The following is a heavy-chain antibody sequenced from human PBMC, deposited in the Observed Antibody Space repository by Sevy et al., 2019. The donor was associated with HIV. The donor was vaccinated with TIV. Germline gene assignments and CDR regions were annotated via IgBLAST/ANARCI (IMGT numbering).Heavy chain of an antibody. CDR3: ASGAYYYASRTENFDY. V-gene: IGHV3-33*01. D-gene: IGHD3-10*01. J-gene: IGHJ4*02. CDR2: IWYDGSSK. CDR1: GFTFSSYG. Sequence: GGSLRLSCAASGFTFSSYGMHWVRQAPGMGLEWVALIWYDGSSKYYADSVKGRFTISRDNSKNTLYLQMNSLRAEDTAVYYCASGAYYYASRTENFDYWGQGTLVTVSS.